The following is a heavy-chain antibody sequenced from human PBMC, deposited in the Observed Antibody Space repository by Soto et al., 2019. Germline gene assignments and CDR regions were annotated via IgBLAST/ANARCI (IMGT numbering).Heavy chain of an antibody. CDR2: INSDGSST. Sequence: EVQLVESGGGLVQPGGSLRLSCAASGFTFSSYWMHWVRQAPGQGLVWVSRINSDGSSTSYADSVKGRFTISRDNAKNTLYLQMNSLRAEDTAVYYCVRTSLVVAAATREDYWCQGTLVTVSS. CDR3: VRTSLVVAAATREDY. V-gene: IGHV3-74*01. J-gene: IGHJ4*02. D-gene: IGHD2-15*01. CDR1: GFTFSSYW.